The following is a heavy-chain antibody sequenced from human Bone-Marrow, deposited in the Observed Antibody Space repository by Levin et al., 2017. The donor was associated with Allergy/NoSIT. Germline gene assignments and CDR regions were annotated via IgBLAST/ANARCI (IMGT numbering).Heavy chain of an antibody. D-gene: IGHD4-23*01. CDR1: GYSFTSYW. J-gene: IGHJ5*02. CDR3: ARRKPTVVTPGWFDP. V-gene: IGHV5-51*01. Sequence: GESLKISCKGSGYSFTSYWIGWVRQMPGKGLEWMGIIYPGDSDTRYSPSFQGQVTISADKSISTAYLQWSSLKASDTAMYYCARRKPTVVTPGWFDPWGQGTLVTVSS. CDR2: IYPGDSDT.